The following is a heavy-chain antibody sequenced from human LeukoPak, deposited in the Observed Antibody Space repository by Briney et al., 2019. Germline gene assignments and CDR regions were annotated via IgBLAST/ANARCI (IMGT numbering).Heavy chain of an antibody. CDR3: ATFLARAASPPPPY. D-gene: IGHD6-13*01. CDR2: ISGTGDAT. J-gene: IGHJ4*02. Sequence: PGGSLRLSCAASGFTVSSNYMSWVRQAPGKGLEWVSVISGTGDATWYPDSVKGRFTISRDKSRNTVYLQMHSLKASDTAIYYCATFLARAASPPPPYWGQGTLVTVSS. CDR1: GFTVSSNY. V-gene: IGHV3-53*01.